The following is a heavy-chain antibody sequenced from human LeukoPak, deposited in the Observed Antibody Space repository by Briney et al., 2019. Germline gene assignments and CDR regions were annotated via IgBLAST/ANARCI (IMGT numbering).Heavy chain of an antibody. V-gene: IGHV1-69*13. D-gene: IGHD3-10*01. CDR1: GGTFSSYA. J-gene: IGHJ4*02. Sequence: SVKVSCKASGGTFSSYAISWVRQAPGQGLEWMGGIIPTFGTANYAQKFQGRVTITADESTSAAYMELSSLRSEVTAVYYCASGGGFGELQVDYWGQGTLVTVSS. CDR2: IIPTFGTA. CDR3: ASGGGFGELQVDY.